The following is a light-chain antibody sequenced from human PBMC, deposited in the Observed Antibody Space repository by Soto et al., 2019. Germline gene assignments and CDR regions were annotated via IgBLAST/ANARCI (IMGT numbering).Light chain of an antibody. CDR3: CSYTSRSTYV. Sequence: QSVLTQPASVSGSPGQSITFSCTGTSSDVGGYNYVSWYQQHPGKAPKLMIYDVTNRPSGVSDRFSGSKSGNTASLTISGLQAEDEADYYCCSYTSRSTYVFGTGTKVTVL. CDR1: SSDVGGYNY. CDR2: DVT. J-gene: IGLJ1*01. V-gene: IGLV2-14*03.